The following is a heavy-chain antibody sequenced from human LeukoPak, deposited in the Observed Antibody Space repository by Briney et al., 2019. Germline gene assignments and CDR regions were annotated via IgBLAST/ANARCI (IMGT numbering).Heavy chain of an antibody. D-gene: IGHD3-22*01. Sequence: GRSLRLSCAASGFTFDDYAMHWVRRAPGKGLEWVSGISWNSGNIGYADSVKGRFTISRDNAKNSLYLQMNSLRAEDTALYYCAKGEGSMIVNWGQGTLVTVS. CDR3: AKGEGSMIVN. J-gene: IGHJ4*02. V-gene: IGHV3-9*01. CDR2: ISWNSGNI. CDR1: GFTFDDYA.